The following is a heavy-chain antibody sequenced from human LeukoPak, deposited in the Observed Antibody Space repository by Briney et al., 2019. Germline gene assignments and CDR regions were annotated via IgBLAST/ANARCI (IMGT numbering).Heavy chain of an antibody. D-gene: IGHD6-6*01. V-gene: IGHV1-18*01. CDR2: ISYNGNT. CDR1: GYTFTSYG. J-gene: IGHJ5*02. Sequence: ASVKVSCKASGYTFTSYGITWVRQAPGQGLEWLAWISYNGNTNYAQKVQGRVTMTTDTSTSTHYMELRSLRSDDTAVYYCASVYSSSEVWFDPWGQGTLVTVSS. CDR3: ASVYSSSEVWFDP.